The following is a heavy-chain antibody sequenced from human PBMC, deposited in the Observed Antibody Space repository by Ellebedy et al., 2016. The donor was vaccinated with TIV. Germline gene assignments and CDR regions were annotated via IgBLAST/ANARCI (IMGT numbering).Heavy chain of an antibody. CDR2: ISGSGGST. V-gene: IGHV3-23*01. D-gene: IGHD2-15*01. CDR3: AKVAVVDY. CDR1: GFTFSSYA. Sequence: ETLSLTCAASGFTFSSYAMSWVRQAPGKGLEWVSAISGSGGSTYYADSVKGRFTIPRDTSKNTLYLQMNSLRAEDTAVYYCAKVAVVDYWGQGTLVTVSS. J-gene: IGHJ4*02.